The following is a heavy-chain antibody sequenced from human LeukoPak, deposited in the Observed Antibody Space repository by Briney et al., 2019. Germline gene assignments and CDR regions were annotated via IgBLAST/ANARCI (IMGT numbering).Heavy chain of an antibody. CDR3: AKSRGYTYGDFDY. CDR2: IGGSGGGT. V-gene: IGHV3-23*01. J-gene: IGHJ4*02. CDR1: GFTFSSYA. Sequence: GGSLRLSCAASGFTFSSYAMSWVRQAPGKGLEWVSNIGGSGGGTYSADSVKGRFTISRDNSKNTLYLQMNSLRAEDTAVYYCAKSRGYTYGDFDYWGQGTLVTVSS. D-gene: IGHD5-18*01.